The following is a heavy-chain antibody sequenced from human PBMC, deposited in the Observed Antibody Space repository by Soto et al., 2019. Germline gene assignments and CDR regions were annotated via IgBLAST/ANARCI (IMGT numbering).Heavy chain of an antibody. CDR3: ARAVAYSGYDTEQPLDY. Sequence: GGSLRLSCAASGFTFSSYWMHWVRQAPGKGLVWVSRINSDGSSTSYADSVKGRFTISRDNAKNTLYLQMNSLRAEDTAVYYCARAVAYSGYDTEQPLDYWGQGTLVTVSS. J-gene: IGHJ4*02. D-gene: IGHD5-12*01. V-gene: IGHV3-74*01. CDR2: INSDGSST. CDR1: GFTFSSYW.